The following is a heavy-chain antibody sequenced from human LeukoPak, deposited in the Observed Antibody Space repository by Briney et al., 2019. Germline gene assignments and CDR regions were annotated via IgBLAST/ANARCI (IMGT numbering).Heavy chain of an antibody. V-gene: IGHV1-46*01. D-gene: IGHD2-8*01. J-gene: IGHJ6*02. CDR2: ISPSGGST. CDR3: ARGPGYCTNGVCSYYYYYYGMDV. CDR1: GYTFTSYY. Sequence: ASVKVSCKASGYTFTSYYMHWVRQAPGQGLEWMGIISPSGGSTSYAQKFQGRVTMTRDTSTSTVYMELSSLRSEDTAVYYCARGPGYCTNGVCSYYYYYYGMDVWGQGTTVTVSS.